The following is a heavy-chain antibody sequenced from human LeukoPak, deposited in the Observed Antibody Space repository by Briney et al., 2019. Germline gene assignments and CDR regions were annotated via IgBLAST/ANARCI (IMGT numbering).Heavy chain of an antibody. D-gene: IGHD6-13*01. V-gene: IGHV4-39*01. CDR2: IYYSGST. J-gene: IGHJ4*02. Sequence: PSETLSLTCTVSGGSISSSSYYWGWIRQPPGKGLEWIGSIYYSGSTYYNPSLKSRVTISVDTSKNQFSLKLSSVTAADTAVYYCARRSSSSWEYYFDYWGQGTLVTVSS. CDR3: ARRSSSSWEYYFDY. CDR1: GGSISSSSYY.